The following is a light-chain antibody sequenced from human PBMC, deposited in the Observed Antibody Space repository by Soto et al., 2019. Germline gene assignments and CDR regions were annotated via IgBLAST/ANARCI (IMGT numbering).Light chain of an antibody. CDR1: QSISSW. CDR3: QQYHNYWT. CDR2: KAS. J-gene: IGKJ1*01. V-gene: IGKV1-5*03. Sequence: DIQMTQSPSTLSASVGDRVTITCRASQSISSWLAWYQQKPGKAPKLLIYKASSLESGVPSRFSGSGSGTEFTLTISTLQPDDLATYYCQQYHNYWTFGQGTKVDIK.